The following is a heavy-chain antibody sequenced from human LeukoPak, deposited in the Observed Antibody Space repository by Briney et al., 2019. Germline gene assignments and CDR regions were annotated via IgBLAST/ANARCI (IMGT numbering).Heavy chain of an antibody. V-gene: IGHV3-7*01. CDR2: IKEDGSEK. Sequence: GGSLRLSCAASGFTFSTHWMSWVRQVPGKGLEWVANIKEDGSEKSYVDSVKGRFTISRDNAKKSLYLQMNSLRAEDSAIYYCASGYLDDFWSGHFWGQGTQVTVSS. D-gene: IGHD3-3*01. CDR3: ASGYLDDFWSGHF. J-gene: IGHJ4*02. CDR1: GFTFSTHW.